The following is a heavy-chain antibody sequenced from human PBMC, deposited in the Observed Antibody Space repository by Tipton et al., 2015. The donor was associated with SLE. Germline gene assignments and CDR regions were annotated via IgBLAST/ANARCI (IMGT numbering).Heavy chain of an antibody. V-gene: IGHV1-18*01. Sequence: QVQLVQSGAEVRKPGASVKVSCKASGYIFTNFGIIWVRQAPGQGLEWMGWISAYNGNTNYAQKLRGRVTMTTDTSTSTAYMELRSLRSDDTAVYYCARDSLSPIGGNYDAFDIWGQGTMVTAAS. D-gene: IGHD1-7*01. CDR1: GYIFTNFG. J-gene: IGHJ3*02. CDR2: ISAYNGNT. CDR3: ARDSLSPIGGNYDAFDI.